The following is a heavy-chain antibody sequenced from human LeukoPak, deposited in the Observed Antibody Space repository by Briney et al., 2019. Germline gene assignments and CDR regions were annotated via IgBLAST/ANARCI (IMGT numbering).Heavy chain of an antibody. D-gene: IGHD3-3*01. Sequence: GGSLRLSCAASGFTFSSYAMHWVRQAPGKGLEYVSAISSNGGSTYYANSVKGRFTISRDNSKNTLYLQMGSLRAEDIAVYYCARGRITIFGVAMRLDYWGQGTLVTVSS. CDR1: GFTFSSYA. CDR2: ISSNGGST. J-gene: IGHJ4*02. CDR3: ARGRITIFGVAMRLDY. V-gene: IGHV3-64*01.